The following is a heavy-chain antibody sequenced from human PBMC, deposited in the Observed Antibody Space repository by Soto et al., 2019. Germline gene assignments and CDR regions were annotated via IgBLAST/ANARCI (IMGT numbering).Heavy chain of an antibody. V-gene: IGHV4-34*01. J-gene: IGHJ6*03. D-gene: IGHD4-17*01. CDR2: INNIGST. CDR1: GGSFSGYY. Sequence: SETLSLTCAVYGGSFSGYYWSWIRRPPGKGLERIGEINNIGSTNYNPSLKSRVTISVDTSKNHFSLKLSFVTAADTAVYYCARASPPRPNYYGDPTLIPPAPYDYYYMDVWGKGTTVTVSS. CDR3: ARASPPRPNYYGDPTLIPPAPYDYYYMDV.